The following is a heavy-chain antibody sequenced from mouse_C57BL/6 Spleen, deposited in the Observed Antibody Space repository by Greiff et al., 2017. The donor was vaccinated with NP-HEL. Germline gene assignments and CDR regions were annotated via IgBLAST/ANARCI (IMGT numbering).Heavy chain of an antibody. V-gene: IGHV10-3*01. CDR3: VRGTAQATEYYYAMDY. Sequence: EVHLVESGGGLVQPKGSLKLSCAASGFTFNTYAMHWVRQAPGKGLEWVARIRSKSSNYATYYADSVKDRFTISRDDSQSMLYLQMNNLKTEDTAMYYCVRGTAQATEYYYAMDYWGQGTSVTVSS. J-gene: IGHJ4*01. CDR1: GFTFNTYA. CDR2: IRSKSSNYAT. D-gene: IGHD3-2*02.